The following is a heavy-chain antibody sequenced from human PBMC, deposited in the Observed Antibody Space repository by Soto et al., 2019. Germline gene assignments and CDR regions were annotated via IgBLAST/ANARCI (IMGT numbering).Heavy chain of an antibody. CDR1: GCTFRSYA. J-gene: IGHJ3*02. CDR3: VRAYDSGGPGAFDI. Sequence: SVKVSCKASGCTFRSYAITWVRQAPGQGLEWMGGIVRFFGTPTYAQKFQGRVTITADEHTNTAYMELSSLRSEDTAVYYCVRAYDSGGPGAFDIWGQGTMVTVSS. V-gene: IGHV1-69*13. D-gene: IGHD3-22*01. CDR2: IVRFFGTP.